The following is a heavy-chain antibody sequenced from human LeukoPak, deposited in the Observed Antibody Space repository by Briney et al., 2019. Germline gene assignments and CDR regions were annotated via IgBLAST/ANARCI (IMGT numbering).Heavy chain of an antibody. CDR3: ARDFSGAIDY. J-gene: IGHJ4*02. Sequence: GGSLRLSCAASGFTFSSHWMHWVRQAQGKGLVWVSHINSDGRSTRYADSVKGRFTISRDNAKNTVYLQMNSLRAEDTAVYFCARDFSGAIDYWGQGTQVTVSS. D-gene: IGHD3-10*01. V-gene: IGHV3-74*01. CDR1: GFTFSSHW. CDR2: INSDGRST.